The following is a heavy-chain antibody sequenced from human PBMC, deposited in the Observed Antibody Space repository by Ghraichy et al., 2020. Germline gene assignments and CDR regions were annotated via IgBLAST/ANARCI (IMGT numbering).Heavy chain of an antibody. D-gene: IGHD1-1*01. CDR1: GFTFSTYA. Sequence: ESLNISCAASGFTFSTYAMSWVRQAPGKGLEWVSRISGSGRNTYYADSVKGRFTISRDNSKNALELQMNSLRAEDTAVYYCAATSHGFDFWGQGTMVSVSS. CDR2: ISGSGRNT. CDR3: AATSHGFDF. J-gene: IGHJ3*01. V-gene: IGHV3-23*01.